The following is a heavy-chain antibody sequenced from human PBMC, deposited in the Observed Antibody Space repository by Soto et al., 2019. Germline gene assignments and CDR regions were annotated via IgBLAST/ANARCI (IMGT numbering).Heavy chain of an antibody. D-gene: IGHD5-18*01. V-gene: IGHV3-15*07. CDR3: TIPTPDTPMVISYSYFAMDV. CDR2: IKSKFDGGST. Sequence: DVQLLESGGGLVEPGGSLRLSCAVSGFSVTDAWMNWVRQVPGKGLAWVGRIKSKFDGGSTDYAAPVKGRFTISKDDSKNTLYLHMNSLKTEDTSVYYCTIPTPDTPMVISYSYFAMDVWGPGTTVSVSS. J-gene: IGHJ6*02. CDR1: GFSVTDAW.